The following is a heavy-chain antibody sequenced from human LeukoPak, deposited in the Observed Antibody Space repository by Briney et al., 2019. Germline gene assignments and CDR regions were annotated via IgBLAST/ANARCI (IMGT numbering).Heavy chain of an antibody. CDR2: IRYDATD. J-gene: IGHJ2*01. V-gene: IGHV3-30*02. CDR1: GFLFSDHG. CDR3: ARDGGSGDTDYWYFDL. D-gene: IGHD3-16*01. Sequence: GGTLRLSCAASGFLFSDHGMHWVRQAPGKGLEWVAFIRYDATDADSVKGRFTISRDNSKRTLYLQMNSLRAEDTAVYYCARDGGSGDTDYWYFDLWGRGTLVTVSS.